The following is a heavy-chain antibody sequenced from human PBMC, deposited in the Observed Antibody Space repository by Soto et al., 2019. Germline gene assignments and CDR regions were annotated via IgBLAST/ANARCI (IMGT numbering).Heavy chain of an antibody. CDR1: GFTFSSYA. V-gene: IGHV3-23*01. J-gene: IGHJ4*02. D-gene: IGHD3-10*01. Sequence: EVQLLESGGGLVQPGGSLRLSCAASGFTFSSYAMSWVRQAPGKGLEWVSAISGSGGSTYYADSVKGRFTISRDNSKNTLYLQMSSLRAEDTAVYYCAKVAIWIPTGGNYGSGSYNVGYYFDYWGQGTLVTVSS. CDR3: AKVAIWIPTGGNYGSGSYNVGYYFDY. CDR2: ISGSGGST.